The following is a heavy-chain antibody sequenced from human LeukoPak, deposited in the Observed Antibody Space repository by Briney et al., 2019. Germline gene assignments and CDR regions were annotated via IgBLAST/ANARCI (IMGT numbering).Heavy chain of an antibody. CDR1: GCIFTSYG. J-gene: IGHJ6*02. CDR3: AREIIVVPAAIEGLYYYYGMDV. V-gene: IGHV1-18*01. Sequence: ASVKVSCKASGCIFTSYGISWVRQAPGQGLEWMGWISVYNGNTNYPQRLQGRVTMTRNTSISTAYMELSSLRSEDTAVYYCAREIIVVPAAIEGLYYYYGMDVWGQGTTVTVSS. D-gene: IGHD2-2*02. CDR2: ISVYNGNT.